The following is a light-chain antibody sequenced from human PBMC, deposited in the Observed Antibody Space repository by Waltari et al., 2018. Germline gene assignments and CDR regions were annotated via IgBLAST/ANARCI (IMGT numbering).Light chain of an antibody. CDR3: NSRDSSGNHVL. J-gene: IGLJ2*01. CDR2: GKN. V-gene: IGLV3-19*01. Sequence: SSELTQDPSVSVALGQTVRITCQGDSLRNYYASWYQQKPGQGPLLVIYGKNNRPSGIPDRCSGSTTGNTASLTITGAQAEDEADYYCNSRDSSGNHVLFGGGTKLTVL. CDR1: SLRNYY.